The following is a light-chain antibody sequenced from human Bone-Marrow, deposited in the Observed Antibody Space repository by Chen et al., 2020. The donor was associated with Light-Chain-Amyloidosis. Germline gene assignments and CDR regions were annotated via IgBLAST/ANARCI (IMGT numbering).Light chain of an antibody. CDR3: QSADSSGTYEVI. V-gene: IGLV3-25*03. J-gene: IGLJ2*01. Sequence: SYELTQPPSVSVSPGQPASVTCSGDDFPTKYAYWYQQKPGQAPVLVIHRDTERPSGISERFSGSSSGTTATLTISGVQAEDEADYHCQSADSSGTYEVIFGGGTKLTVL. CDR1: DFPTKY. CDR2: RDT.